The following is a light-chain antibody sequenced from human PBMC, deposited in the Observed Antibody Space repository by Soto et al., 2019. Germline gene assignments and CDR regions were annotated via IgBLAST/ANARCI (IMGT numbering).Light chain of an antibody. CDR3: SSYTSSSTLV. CDR2: DVS. J-gene: IGLJ1*01. CDR1: SSDVGGYNY. Sequence: QSVLTQPASGSGSPGQSITISCTGTSSDVGGYNYVSWYQQHPGKAPKLMIYDVSNRPSGVSNRFSGSKSGNTASLTISGLQAEDEAHYYCSSYTSSSTLVFGTGTKVTVL. V-gene: IGLV2-14*01.